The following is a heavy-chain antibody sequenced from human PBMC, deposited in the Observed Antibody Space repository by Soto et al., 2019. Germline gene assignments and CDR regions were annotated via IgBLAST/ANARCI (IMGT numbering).Heavy chain of an antibody. CDR2: IHNSGST. CDR3: ARRWSGTDY. J-gene: IGHJ4*01. V-gene: IGHV4-59*01. Sequence: QVQLQESGPGLVKPSETLSLTCTVSGGSITSYYWSWIRQPPGKGLEWIGDIHNSGSTSYNPSLRSRVTISADVSKNQFSLALRSVTAADTAVYYCARRWSGTDYWGHGTLVTVSS. D-gene: IGHD3-10*01. CDR1: GGSITSYY.